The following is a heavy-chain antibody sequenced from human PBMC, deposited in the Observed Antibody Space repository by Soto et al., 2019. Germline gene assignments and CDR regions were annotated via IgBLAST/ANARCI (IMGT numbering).Heavy chain of an antibody. CDR2: ISPGDSDT. CDR3: ARQSGMDV. J-gene: IGHJ6*02. D-gene: IGHD5-12*01. V-gene: IGHV5-51*01. CDR1: GSNFAGYW. Sequence: PGESLKISYKTAGSNFAGYWIGWVRQRSGKDLEWLGIISPGDSDTKYSPSFQGQVIISADKSIRAAYLQWSSLKASDTAIYDCARQSGMDVWGQGTTVTSP.